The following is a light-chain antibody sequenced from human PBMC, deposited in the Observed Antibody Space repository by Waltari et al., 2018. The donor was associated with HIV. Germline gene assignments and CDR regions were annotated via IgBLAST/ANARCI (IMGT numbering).Light chain of an antibody. V-gene: IGKV1-39*01. CDR2: AAS. J-gene: IGKJ2*01. CDR1: QSISSY. Sequence: DIQMTQSPSSLSASVGDRVPITCRASQSISSYLNWYQQKPGKAPKLLIYAASSLQSGVPSRFSGSGSGTDFTLTISSLQPEDFATYYCQQSYSTPYDFGQGTKLEIK. CDR3: QQSYSTPYD.